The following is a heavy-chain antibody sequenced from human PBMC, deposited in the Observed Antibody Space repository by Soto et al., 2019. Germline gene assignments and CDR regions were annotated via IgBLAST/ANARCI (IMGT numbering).Heavy chain of an antibody. CDR1: GGTFSSDA. Sequence: ASVKVSCKASGGTFSSDAISWVRQAPGQGLEWMGGIIPIFGTANYAQKFQGRDTITADESTSTAYMELSSLRSEDTAVYYCARGYYDSSGYYRDYWGQGTLVTVSS. V-gene: IGHV1-69*13. D-gene: IGHD3-22*01. CDR2: IIPIFGTA. CDR3: ARGYYDSSGYYRDY. J-gene: IGHJ4*02.